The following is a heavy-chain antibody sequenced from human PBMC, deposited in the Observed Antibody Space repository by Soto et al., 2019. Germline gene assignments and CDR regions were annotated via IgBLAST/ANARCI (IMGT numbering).Heavy chain of an antibody. CDR1: GFTFSSYS. D-gene: IGHD1-26*01. V-gene: IGHV3-48*01. CDR3: AREMGVLNWFAP. J-gene: IGHJ5*02. Sequence: EVQLVESGGGLVQPGGSLRLSCAASGFTFSSYSMNWVRQAPGKGLEWVSYISSSSSTIYYADSVKGRFTISRDNAKNSLYLQMNSLRAEHTAVYYCAREMGVLNWFAPWGQGTLVTVSS. CDR2: ISSSSSTI.